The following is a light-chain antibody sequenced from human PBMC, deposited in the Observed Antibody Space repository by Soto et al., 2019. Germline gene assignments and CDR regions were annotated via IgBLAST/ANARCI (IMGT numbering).Light chain of an antibody. CDR2: GAS. Sequence: PVDRSPLSCSACHRIGSNSLAWYQQKSGQPPRLLIPGASSRATGVPNRFSGSGSGTAFSLPIRRLEPEAFAVYSCQQYGSTWWTFGQGTKV. CDR3: QQYGSTWWT. J-gene: IGKJ1*01. CDR1: HRIGSNS. V-gene: IGKV3-20*01.